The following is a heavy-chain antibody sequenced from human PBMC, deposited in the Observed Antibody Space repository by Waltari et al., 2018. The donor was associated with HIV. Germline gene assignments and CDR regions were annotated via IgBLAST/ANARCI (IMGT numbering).Heavy chain of an antibody. J-gene: IGHJ4*02. V-gene: IGHV4-39*01. Sequence: QLQLQESGPGLVKPSETLSLTCTVSGGSISSSSYYWGWIRQPPGKGLEWIGSIYYSGGTYYTPSLKSRVTISVDTSKNQFSLKLSSVTAADTAVYYCARHISPNYDYVWGSYENDYWGQGTLVTVSS. CDR1: GGSISSSSYY. CDR3: ARHISPNYDYVWGSYENDY. CDR2: IYYSGGT. D-gene: IGHD3-16*01.